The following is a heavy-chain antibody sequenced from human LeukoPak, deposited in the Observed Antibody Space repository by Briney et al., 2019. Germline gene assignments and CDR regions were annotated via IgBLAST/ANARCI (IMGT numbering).Heavy chain of an antibody. Sequence: AGGSLRLSCPVAALTLIALSPFWVRQAPGKGLVWVSHINTDGTNTNYADSVKGRFTISRDNAKNVLYLQMHRLRMNDKAVYYYTRDQVAVTLPSPRLLWRRGTMVTVSS. D-gene: IGHD4-17*01. CDR1: ALTLIALS. CDR2: INTDGTNT. V-gene: IGHV3-74*01. J-gene: IGHJ3*01. CDR3: TRDQVAVTLPSPRLL.